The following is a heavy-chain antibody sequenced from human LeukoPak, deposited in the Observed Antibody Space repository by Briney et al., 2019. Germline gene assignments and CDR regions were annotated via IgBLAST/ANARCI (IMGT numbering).Heavy chain of an antibody. CDR2: INHSEST. Sequence: PSETLSLTCAVYGGSFSGYYWSWIRQPPGKGLEWIGEINHSESTNYNPSLKSRVTISVDTSKNQFPLKLSSVTAADTAVYYCARGPTMITFGGVFFYWGQGTLVTVSS. J-gene: IGHJ4*02. CDR3: ARGPTMITFGGVFFY. V-gene: IGHV4-34*01. CDR1: GGSFSGYY. D-gene: IGHD3-16*01.